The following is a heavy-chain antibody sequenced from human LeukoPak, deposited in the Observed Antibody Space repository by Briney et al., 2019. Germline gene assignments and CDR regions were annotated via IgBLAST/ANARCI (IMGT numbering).Heavy chain of an antibody. CDR3: ARGLYCGGDCYPEYFQH. D-gene: IGHD2-21*02. CDR1: GFTFSSYS. CDR2: ISSSSSTI. J-gene: IGHJ1*01. V-gene: IGHV3-48*02. Sequence: PGGSLRLSCAASGFTFSSYSMIWVRQAPGKGLEWVSYISSSSSTIYYADSVKGRFTISRDNAKNSLYLQMNSLRDEDTAVYYCARGLYCGGDCYPEYFQHWGQGTLVTVSS.